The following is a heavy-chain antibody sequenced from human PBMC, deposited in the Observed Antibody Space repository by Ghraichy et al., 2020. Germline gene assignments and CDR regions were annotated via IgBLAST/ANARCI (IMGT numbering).Heavy chain of an antibody. J-gene: IGHJ6*02. D-gene: IGHD6-19*01. V-gene: IGHV3-48*02. CDR3: ARDRYKYSSGWGRTGDYYYYYGMDV. Sequence: GGSLRLSCAASGFTFSSYSMNWVRQAPGKGLEWVSYISSSSSTIYYADSVKGRFTISRDNAKNSLYLQMNSLRDEDTAVYYCARDRYKYSSGWGRTGDYYYYYGMDVWGQGTTVTVSS. CDR1: GFTFSSYS. CDR2: ISSSSSTI.